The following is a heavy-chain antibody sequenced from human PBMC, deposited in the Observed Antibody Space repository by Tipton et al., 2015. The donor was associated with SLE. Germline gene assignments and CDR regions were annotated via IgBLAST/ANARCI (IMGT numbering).Heavy chain of an antibody. Sequence: LRLSCTVSGGSISSYYWSWIRQPPGKGLEWIGYIYYSGSTNYNPSLKSRVTISMDTSKNQFSLKLNSVTAADTAVYYCARFRDEYYYYAMDVWGQGTTVTVSS. CDR3: ARFRDEYYYYAMDV. CDR1: GGSISSYY. CDR2: IYYSGST. J-gene: IGHJ6*02. V-gene: IGHV4-59*08.